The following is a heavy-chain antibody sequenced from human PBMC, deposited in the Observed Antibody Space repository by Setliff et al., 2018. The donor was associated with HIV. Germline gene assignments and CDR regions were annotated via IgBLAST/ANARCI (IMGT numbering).Heavy chain of an antibody. Sequence: GESLTISCKASGYRFTSYWIAWVRQMPGKGLEWMGIIYPGDSDTRYSPSFQGQVTISVDKSLDSAYLQWKTLKASHTAMYYCARSNRGYDSRGFYRENWFDPWGQGTQVTVSS. V-gene: IGHV5-51*01. CDR1: GYRFTSYW. CDR3: ARSNRGYDSRGFYRENWFDP. CDR2: IYPGDSDT. J-gene: IGHJ5*02. D-gene: IGHD3-22*01.